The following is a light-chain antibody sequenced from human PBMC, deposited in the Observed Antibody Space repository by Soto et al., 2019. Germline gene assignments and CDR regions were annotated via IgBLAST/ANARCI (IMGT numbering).Light chain of an antibody. V-gene: IGLV2-8*01. J-gene: IGLJ3*02. Sequence: QSALTQPPSASGSPGQSVTISCTGTSSDIGGYNYVSWYQQHPGKAPKLIIYEVSKRPSGVPDRFSDSKSGNTASLTVSGLQAEDEADYYCTSYAGSNNLVFAGGTQLTVL. CDR3: TSYAGSNNLV. CDR1: SSDIGGYNY. CDR2: EVS.